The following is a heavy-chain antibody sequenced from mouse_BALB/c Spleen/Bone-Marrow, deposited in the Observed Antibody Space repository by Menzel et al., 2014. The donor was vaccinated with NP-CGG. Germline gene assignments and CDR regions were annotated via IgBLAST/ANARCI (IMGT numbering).Heavy chain of an antibody. D-gene: IGHD1-2*01. CDR1: GFDFSGYW. V-gene: IGHV4-1*02. CDR2: INPENSTI. J-gene: IGHJ4*01. CDR3: ARHYYYGYVDY. Sequence: EVNVVESGGGLVQPGGSLKLSCAVSGFDFSGYWMSWVRQAPGKGLEWIGEINPENSTINYTPSLKDKFIISRDNAKNTLYLQMSKVRSEDTALYYCARHYYYGYVDYWGQGTSVTVSS.